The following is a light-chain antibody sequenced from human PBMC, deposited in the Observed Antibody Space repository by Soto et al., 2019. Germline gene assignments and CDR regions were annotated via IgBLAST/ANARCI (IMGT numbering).Light chain of an antibody. CDR3: QQYCSYLIT. V-gene: IGKV1-8*01. Sequence: AIRLTQSPSSFSASKGDRVTITCRASQGISSYLAWYQQKPGKAPKLLIYAASTLQSGVPSRFSGSGSGTDFTLTISCLQSEDFATYYCQQYCSYLITFGQGTRLEIK. CDR1: QGISSY. J-gene: IGKJ5*01. CDR2: AAS.